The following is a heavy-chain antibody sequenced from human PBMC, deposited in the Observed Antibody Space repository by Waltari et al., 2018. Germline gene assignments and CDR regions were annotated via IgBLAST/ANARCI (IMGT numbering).Heavy chain of an antibody. V-gene: IGHV4-59*08. CDR1: GGSISSYY. J-gene: IGHJ4*02. CDR2: IYYSGST. CDR3: ARSWMNLGGRGLYYFDY. Sequence: QVQLQESGPGLVKPSETLSLTCTVSGGSISSYYWSWIRPPPGKGLEWIGYIYYSGSTNYNPSLKSRVTISVDTSKNQFSLKLSSVTAADTAVYYCARSWMNLGGRGLYYFDYWGQGTLVTVSS. D-gene: IGHD2-15*01.